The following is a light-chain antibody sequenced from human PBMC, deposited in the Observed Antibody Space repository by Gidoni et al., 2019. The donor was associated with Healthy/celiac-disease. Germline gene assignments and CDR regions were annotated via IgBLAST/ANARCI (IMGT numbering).Light chain of an antibody. CDR3: QAWDSSTAV. CDR2: QDS. CDR1: KLGDKY. J-gene: IGLJ3*02. Sequence: SYALTQPPSVSVSPGQTASITCSGDKLGDKYACWDQHKPGQSPVLVIYQDSKRPSGIPERFSGSNSGNTATLTISGTQAMDEADYYCQAWDSSTAVFGGGTKLTVL. V-gene: IGLV3-1*01.